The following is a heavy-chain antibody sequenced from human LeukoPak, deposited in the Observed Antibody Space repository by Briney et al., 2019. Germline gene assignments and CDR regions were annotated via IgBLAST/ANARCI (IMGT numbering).Heavy chain of an antibody. J-gene: IGHJ4*02. Sequence: PSQTLSLTCIVSGGSISSDDHYWNWIRQSPGKGLEWIGSIYFSGTTYYNPSLESRVTISVDTSENQLSLKLNSVTAVDTAVYYCARSGFCTGTSCYSFDSWGQGTLVTASS. CDR1: GGSISSDDHY. V-gene: IGHV4-30-2*03. D-gene: IGHD2-2*01. CDR3: ARSGFCTGTSCYSFDS. CDR2: IYFSGTT.